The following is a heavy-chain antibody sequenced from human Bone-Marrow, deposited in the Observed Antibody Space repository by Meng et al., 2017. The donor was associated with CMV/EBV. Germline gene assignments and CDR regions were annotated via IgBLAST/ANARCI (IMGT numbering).Heavy chain of an antibody. Sequence: GESLKISCAASGFTFSSYGMHWVRQAPGKGLEWVAFIRYDGSNKYYADSVKGRFTISRDNSKNTLYLQMNSLRAEDTAVYYCARVVPAAMYYYYYGMDVWGQGTTVTVSS. CDR2: IRYDGSNK. CDR1: GFTFSSYG. V-gene: IGHV3-30*02. CDR3: ARVVPAAMYYYYYGMDV. D-gene: IGHD2-2*01. J-gene: IGHJ6*02.